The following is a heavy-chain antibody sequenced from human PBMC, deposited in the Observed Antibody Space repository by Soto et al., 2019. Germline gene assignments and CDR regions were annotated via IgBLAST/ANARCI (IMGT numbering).Heavy chain of an antibody. CDR1: GFSFTTYW. V-gene: IGHV5-51*01. CDR3: ARHGGDGYNVNYYYYYGMDV. CDR2: IYPGDSDT. Sequence: GESLKISCKGSGFSFTTYWIAWVRQMPGKGLEWMGIIYPGDSDTRYSPSFQGQVTISADKSISTAYLQWSSLKASDTAMYYCARHGGDGYNVNYYYYYGMDVWGQGTTVTVSS. J-gene: IGHJ6*02. D-gene: IGHD3-16*01.